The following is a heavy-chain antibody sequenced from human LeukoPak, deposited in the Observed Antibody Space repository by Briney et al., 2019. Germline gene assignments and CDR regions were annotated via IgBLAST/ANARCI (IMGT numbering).Heavy chain of an antibody. CDR2: IRSKANGYAT. CDR3: SSSLWFGELLKAFDL. D-gene: IGHD3-10*01. CDR1: GFTFSGSA. Sequence: PGGSLRLSCAASGFTFSGSAMHWVRQASGKGLEWVGRIRSKANGYATAYAASVKGRFTVSRDDSKNTAYLQMNSLKTEDTAVYYCSSSLWFGELLKAFDLWGRGTLVTVSS. V-gene: IGHV3-73*01. J-gene: IGHJ2*01.